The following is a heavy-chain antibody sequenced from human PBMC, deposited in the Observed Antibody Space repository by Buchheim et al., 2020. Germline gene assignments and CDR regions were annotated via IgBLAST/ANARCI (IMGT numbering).Heavy chain of an antibody. CDR2: ISSSGSTI. J-gene: IGHJ6*03. Sequence: EVQLVESGGGLVQPGGSLRLSCAASGFTFSSYEMNWVRQAPGKGLEWVSYISSSGSTIYYADSVEGRFTISRDNAKNSLYLQMNSLRAEDTAVYYCARDQKQLVGFGYYYYYMDVWGKGTT. V-gene: IGHV3-48*03. CDR1: GFTFSSYE. D-gene: IGHD6-6*01. CDR3: ARDQKQLVGFGYYYYYMDV.